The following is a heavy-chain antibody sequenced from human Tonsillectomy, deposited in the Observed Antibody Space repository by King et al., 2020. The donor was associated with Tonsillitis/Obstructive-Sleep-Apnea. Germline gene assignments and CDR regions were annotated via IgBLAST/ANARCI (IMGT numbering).Heavy chain of an antibody. D-gene: IGHD2-15*01. J-gene: IGHJ6*02. Sequence: VQLVQSGGGLVQPGGSLRLSCAASGFTFSSYAMSWVRQAPGKGLEWVSAISGSGGSTYYADSVKDRFTISRHNSKNTLYLQMNSLRAEDTAVYYYAKAGTIIVVYYYYGMDVWGQGTTVTVSS. CDR1: GFTFSSYA. CDR2: ISGSGGST. V-gene: IGHV3-23*04. CDR3: AKAGTIIVVYYYYGMDV.